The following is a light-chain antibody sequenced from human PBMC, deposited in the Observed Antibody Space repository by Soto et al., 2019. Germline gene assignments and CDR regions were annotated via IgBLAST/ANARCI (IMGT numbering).Light chain of an antibody. CDR2: AAS. J-gene: IGKJ1*01. V-gene: IGKV1-8*01. CDR3: QQYYSYPPT. Sequence: AIRMTQSPSSFSSSTGDRVTITCRASQGISSYLAWYQQKPGKATKLLIYAASTLQSGVPSRFSGSGSGTDFTLTISCLQSEDFATYYCQQYYSYPPTFGQGTQGGYQ. CDR1: QGISSY.